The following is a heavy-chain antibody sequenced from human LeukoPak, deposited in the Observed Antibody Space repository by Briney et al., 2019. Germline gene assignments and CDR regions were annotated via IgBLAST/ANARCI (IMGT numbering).Heavy chain of an antibody. D-gene: IGHD3-22*01. CDR1: GFTFRNHG. CDR3: AKGSYYDSSGSFYFDY. V-gene: IGHV3-33*03. CDR2: IWYDGSNK. Sequence: GGSLRLSCAASGFTFRNHGMYWVRQAPGKGLEWVAVIWYDGSNKYYGDSVRGRFTISRDNSKNTLYLQMDSLGTEDTAAYYCAKGSYYDSSGSFYFDYWGQGTLVTVSS. J-gene: IGHJ4*02.